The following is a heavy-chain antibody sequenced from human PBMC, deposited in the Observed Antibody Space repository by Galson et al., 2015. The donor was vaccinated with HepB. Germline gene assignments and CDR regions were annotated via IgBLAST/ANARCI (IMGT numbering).Heavy chain of an antibody. CDR3: ARDSAEMNPYNSWVDY. CDR2: IWFDGSNK. Sequence: SLRLSCAASGFTFSSYGMHWVRQAPGKGLEWVAVIWFDGSNKYYVDSVKGRFTISRDNSKNTLYLQMNSLRAEDTAVYYCARDSAEMNPYNSWVDYWGQGTLVTVSS. V-gene: IGHV3-33*08. D-gene: IGHD1-1*01. CDR1: GFTFSSYG. J-gene: IGHJ4*02.